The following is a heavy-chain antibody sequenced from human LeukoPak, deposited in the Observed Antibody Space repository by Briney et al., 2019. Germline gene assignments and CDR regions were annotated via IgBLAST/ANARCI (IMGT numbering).Heavy chain of an antibody. V-gene: IGHV3-15*01. J-gene: IGHJ4*02. CDR1: GFTVTNAW. CDR2: LKSKTDGGTR. Sequence: PGGSLRLSCAASGFTVTNAWMSWVRQAPGKGLEWVGRLKSKTDGGTRNYAAPVKGRFTMSRDVSSNTFYLQMDSLKTEDTAVYYCTTVRVNDYAWGTYRYSYFDSWGQGTLVTVSS. CDR3: TTVRVNDYAWGTYRYSYFDS. D-gene: IGHD3-16*02.